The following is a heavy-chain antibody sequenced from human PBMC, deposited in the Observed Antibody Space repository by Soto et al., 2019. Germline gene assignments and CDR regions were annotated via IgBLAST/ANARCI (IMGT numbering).Heavy chain of an antibody. CDR1: GFTFSSYS. D-gene: IGHD3-10*01. CDR2: ISSSSSTI. CDR3: ARVTSDYGSGRYYYGMDV. J-gene: IGHJ6*02. V-gene: IGHV3-48*01. Sequence: EVQLVESGGGLVQPGGSLRLSCAASGFTFSSYSMNWVRQAPGKGLEWVSYISSSSSTIYYADSVKGRFTISRDNGKPARXLQMNSLRAEDTAVYYCARVTSDYGSGRYYYGMDVWGQGTTVTVSS.